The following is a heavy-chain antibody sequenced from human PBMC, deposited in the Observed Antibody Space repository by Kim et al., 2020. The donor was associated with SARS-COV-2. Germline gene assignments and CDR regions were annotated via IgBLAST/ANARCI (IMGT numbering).Heavy chain of an antibody. CDR3: ARGSRPGDYFDY. D-gene: IGHD2-2*01. Sequence: NYAQKFQGRVTMTRDTSISTAYMELSRLRSDDTAVYYCARGSRPGDYFDYWGQGTLVTVSS. V-gene: IGHV1-2*02. J-gene: IGHJ4*02.